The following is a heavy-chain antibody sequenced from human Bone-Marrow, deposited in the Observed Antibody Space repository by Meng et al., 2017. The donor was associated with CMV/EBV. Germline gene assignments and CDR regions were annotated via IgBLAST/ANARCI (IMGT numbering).Heavy chain of an antibody. V-gene: IGHV3-7*01. CDR1: GFTFSNYW. J-gene: IGHJ3*01. CDR3: AEWRAEA. D-gene: IGHD2-8*01. Sequence: GESLKISCAASGFTFSNYWLSWVRQAPGKGLEWVASIKPDGSEKYYADSVKGRFTIFRDNGMSSLHLQMNSLRVEDTAVYNCAEWRAEAWGQGTMVTVSS. CDR2: IKPDGSEK.